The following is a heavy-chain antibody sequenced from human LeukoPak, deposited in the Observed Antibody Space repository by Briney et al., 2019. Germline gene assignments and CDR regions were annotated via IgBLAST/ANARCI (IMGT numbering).Heavy chain of an antibody. Sequence: PGGSLRLSCAASGFTFSSYGMNWVRQDPGKGLEWVSFVSIGGSFIYYADSVKARFTISRDDAKNSLYLQMNSLTAEDTAEYYCARNKINTVTTGWYFDLWGRGTLVSVSS. CDR1: GFTFSSYG. J-gene: IGHJ2*01. CDR3: ARNKINTVTTGWYFDL. D-gene: IGHD4-17*01. V-gene: IGHV3-21*01. CDR2: VSIGGSFI.